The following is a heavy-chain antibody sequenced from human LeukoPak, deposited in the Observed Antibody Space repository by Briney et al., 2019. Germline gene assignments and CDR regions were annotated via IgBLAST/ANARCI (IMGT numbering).Heavy chain of an antibody. Sequence: KPSETLSLTCTVSGGSISSYYWSWIRQPPGKGLEWIGYIYYSGSTNYNPSLKSRVTISVDTSKSQFSLKLSSVTAADTAVYYCARDRGGSGDWGQGTLVTVSS. CDR1: GGSISSYY. CDR3: ARDRGGSGD. CDR2: IYYSGST. V-gene: IGHV4-59*01. J-gene: IGHJ4*02. D-gene: IGHD2-15*01.